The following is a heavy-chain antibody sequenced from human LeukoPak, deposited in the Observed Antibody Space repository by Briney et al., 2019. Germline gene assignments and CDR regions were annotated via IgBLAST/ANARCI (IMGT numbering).Heavy chain of an antibody. V-gene: IGHV1-8*01. CDR2: MNPDSGNT. CDR1: RYTFSSYD. Sequence: ASVKVSCKAARYTFSSYDINWVRQAPGQGLEWMGWMNPDSGNTGYEQKFQGRVTMTRNTSISTAYMELGGLSSDDTAVYYCARSYQLLYREALNYWGQGTLVTVSS. D-gene: IGHD2-2*02. CDR3: ARSYQLLYREALNY. J-gene: IGHJ4*02.